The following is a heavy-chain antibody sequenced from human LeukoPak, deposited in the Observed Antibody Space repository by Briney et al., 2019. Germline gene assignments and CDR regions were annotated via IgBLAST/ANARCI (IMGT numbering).Heavy chain of an antibody. J-gene: IGHJ5*02. Sequence: GRSLRLSCAASGFTFSSYAMHWVRQAPGKGLEWVAVISYDGSNKYYADSVKGRFTISRDNSKNTLYLQMNSLRAEDTAVYYCARDSSGWTGDWFDPWGQGTLVTVSS. CDR3: ARDSSGWTGDWFDP. CDR2: ISYDGSNK. V-gene: IGHV3-30-3*01. CDR1: GFTFSSYA. D-gene: IGHD6-19*01.